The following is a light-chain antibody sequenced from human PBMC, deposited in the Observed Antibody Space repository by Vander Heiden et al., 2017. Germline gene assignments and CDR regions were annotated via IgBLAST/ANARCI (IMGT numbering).Light chain of an antibody. CDR3: QVWESSGDHVV. V-gene: IGLV3-21*02. CDR1: NIESKS. Sequence: LTQQPPASVAPGQTDSITGGRNNIESKSVHWYQQKPVLAPVLVLYADRDRPSGIPERFSGSNSGNTATLTITRVEAGDEADYYCQVWESSGDHVVFCGGTKLTVL. J-gene: IGLJ2*01. CDR2: ADR.